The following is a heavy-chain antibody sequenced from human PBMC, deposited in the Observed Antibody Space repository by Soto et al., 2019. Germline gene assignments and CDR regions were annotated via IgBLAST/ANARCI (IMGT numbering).Heavy chain of an antibody. CDR1: GFTFSSYG. J-gene: IGHJ6*02. CDR2: IWYDGSNK. Sequence: GGSLRLSCAASGFTFSSYGMHWVRQAPGKGLEWVAVIWYDGSNKYYADSVKGRFTISRDNSKNTLYLQMNSLRAEDTAVYYCARDLYSYGSDYYYGMDVWGQGTTVTVS. D-gene: IGHD5-18*01. V-gene: IGHV3-33*01. CDR3: ARDLYSYGSDYYYGMDV.